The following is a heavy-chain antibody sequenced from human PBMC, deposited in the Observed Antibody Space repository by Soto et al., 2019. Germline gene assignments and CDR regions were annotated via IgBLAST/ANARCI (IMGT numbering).Heavy chain of an antibody. D-gene: IGHD2-2*01. V-gene: IGHV2-5*02. CDR1: AFSLSTTAEG. CDR3: AHGSCSSADCYPNPYLDY. Sequence: QITLKESGPTLVKPTQTLTLTCTFSAFSLSTTAEGVGWIRQPPGKALEWLALIYWDDDERYSPSLKSRLTITKDTSKNQVVLTMTNVDPVDTATYYCAHGSCSSADCYPNPYLDYWGQGILVTVSS. CDR2: IYWDDDE. J-gene: IGHJ4*02.